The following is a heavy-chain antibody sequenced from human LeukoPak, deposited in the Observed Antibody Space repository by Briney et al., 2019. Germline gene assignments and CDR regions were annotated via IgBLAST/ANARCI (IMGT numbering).Heavy chain of an antibody. CDR2: IYYSGST. D-gene: IGHD3-22*01. J-gene: IGHJ4*02. CDR3: ARHEYYYDSTGYPDY. Sequence: WETLSLTCTVSVGSISSSSYYWGWIRQPPGKGLEWTGSIYYSGSTYYNPSLKSRVTISVDTSKNQFSLKLSSVTAADTAVYYCARHEYYYDSTGYPDYWGQGTLVTVSS. V-gene: IGHV4-39*01. CDR1: VGSISSSSYY.